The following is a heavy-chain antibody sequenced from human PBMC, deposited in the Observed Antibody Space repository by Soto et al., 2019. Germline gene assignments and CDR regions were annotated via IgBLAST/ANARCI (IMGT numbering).Heavy chain of an antibody. CDR2: IIPILGIA. CDR3: ARHDYGDSFGP. J-gene: IGHJ5*02. CDR1: GGTFSSYT. D-gene: IGHD4-17*01. V-gene: IGHV1-69*02. Sequence: QVQLVQCGAEVKKPGSSVKVSCKASGGTFSSYTISWVRQAPGQGLEWMGRIIPILGIANYAQKFQGRVTITADKSTSTAYMELSSLRSEDTAVYYCARHDYGDSFGPWGQGTLVSVSS.